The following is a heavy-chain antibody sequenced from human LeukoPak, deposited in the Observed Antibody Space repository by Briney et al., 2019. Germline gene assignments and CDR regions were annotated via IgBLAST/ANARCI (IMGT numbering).Heavy chain of an antibody. CDR2: IYSSGSN. J-gene: IGHJ4*02. CDR3: ARESTVRGVTYFDY. Sequence: SETLSLTCTVSGGSISGYDWHWIRQPAGKGLEWAWRIYSSGSNNYNPSLKSRFTISVDTSKNQFSLKLSSVTAADTAVYYCARESTVRGVTYFDYWGEGTLVTVSS. V-gene: IGHV4-4*07. CDR1: GGSISGYD. D-gene: IGHD3-10*01.